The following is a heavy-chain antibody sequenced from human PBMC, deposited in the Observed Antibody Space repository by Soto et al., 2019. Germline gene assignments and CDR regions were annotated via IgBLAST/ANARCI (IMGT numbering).Heavy chain of an antibody. J-gene: IGHJ5*02. D-gene: IGHD3-22*01. CDR3: AKTPYSGYLWFDP. CDR2: IYYSGST. V-gene: IGHV4-59*01. CDR1: GGSTSSYY. Sequence: SETLSLTCTVSGGSTSSYYWSWIRQPPGKGLEWIGYIYYSGSTNYNPSLKSRVTISVDTSKKQFSLKLSSVTAADTAVYYCAKTPYSGYLWFDPWGQGTLVTVSS.